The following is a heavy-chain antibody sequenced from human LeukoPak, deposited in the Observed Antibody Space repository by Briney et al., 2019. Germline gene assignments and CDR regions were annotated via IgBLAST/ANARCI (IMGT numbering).Heavy chain of an antibody. J-gene: IGHJ6*03. CDR1: GFTFSSYW. Sequence: GGSLRLSCAASGFTFSSYWMSWVRQAPGKGLEWAANIKQDGSEKYYVDSVKGRFTISRDNAKNSLYLQMNSLRAEDTAVYYCARIAAAGPYYYYYMDVWGKGTTVTVSS. V-gene: IGHV3-7*01. CDR2: IKQDGSEK. CDR3: ARIAAAGPYYYYYMDV. D-gene: IGHD6-13*01.